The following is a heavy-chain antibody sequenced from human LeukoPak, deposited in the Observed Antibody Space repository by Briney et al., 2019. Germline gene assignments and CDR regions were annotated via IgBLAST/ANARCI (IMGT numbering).Heavy chain of an antibody. D-gene: IGHD3-9*01. V-gene: IGHV1-69*05. J-gene: IGHJ4*02. Sequence: SVKVSCKASGGTFSSYAISWVRQAPGQGLEWMGGIIPIFGTANYARKFQGRVTITTDESTSTAYMELSSLRSEDTAVYYCASADWLDRPPDYWGQGTLVTVSS. CDR2: IIPIFGTA. CDR3: ASADWLDRPPDY. CDR1: GGTFSSYA.